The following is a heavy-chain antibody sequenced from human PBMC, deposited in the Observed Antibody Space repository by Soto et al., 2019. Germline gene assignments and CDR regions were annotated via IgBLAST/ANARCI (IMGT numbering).Heavy chain of an antibody. CDR3: AKDRRAGQWLAYFAS. D-gene: IGHD6-19*01. J-gene: IGHJ4*02. V-gene: IGHV3-30*18. CDR1: GFSFSSFS. Sequence: QVQLVESGGGVVQPGRSLRLSCAASGFSFSSFSMHWVRQAPGKGLEWVAVISFDGSNKYYADSVKGRFTISRDNSKNTLYLQMNSLRAEDTAVYYCAKDRRAGQWLAYFASWGQGTLVTVSS. CDR2: ISFDGSNK.